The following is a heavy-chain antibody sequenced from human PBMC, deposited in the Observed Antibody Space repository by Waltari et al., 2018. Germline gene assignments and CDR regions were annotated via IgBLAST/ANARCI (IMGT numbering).Heavy chain of an antibody. Sequence: EVQLVESGGGFVKPGGSLRLSCAASGISVNINHMSWVRRAPGKGREWVSVIYSGGTTYYADSVKGRFTISRDNSKNTLYLQMYSLRAEDTALYYCARGYCSGGSCFYGMDVWGQGTTVTVSS. D-gene: IGHD2-15*01. CDR1: GISVNINH. CDR2: IYSGGTT. V-gene: IGHV3-66*01. CDR3: ARGYCSGGSCFYGMDV. J-gene: IGHJ6*02.